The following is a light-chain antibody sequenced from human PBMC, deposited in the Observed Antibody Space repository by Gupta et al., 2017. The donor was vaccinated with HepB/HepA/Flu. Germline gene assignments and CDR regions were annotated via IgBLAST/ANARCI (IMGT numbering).Light chain of an antibody. J-gene: IGKJ1*01. V-gene: IGKV3-11*01. Sequence: EIVLTLSPATLSLSPGERATLACRASQSVGSYLAWYQQKPGQAPRLLIYDASNRATGIPARLSGSGSGTDFTLTISSLEPEDFAVYYCQKRSNWPPWTFGQGTKVEIK. CDR1: QSVGSY. CDR3: QKRSNWPPWT. CDR2: DAS.